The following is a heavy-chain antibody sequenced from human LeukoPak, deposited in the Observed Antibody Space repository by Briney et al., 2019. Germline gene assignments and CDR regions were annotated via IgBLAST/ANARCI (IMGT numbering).Heavy chain of an antibody. CDR3: ARVSIAGIVVVPAATFDP. CDR2: INPNSGGT. CDR1: GYTFTGYY. Sequence: GASVKVSCKASGYTFTGYYMHWVRQAPGQGLEWMGWINPNSGGTNYAQKFQGRVTMTRDTSISTAYMELSRLRSDDTAVYYCARVSIAGIVVVPAATFDPWGQGTLVTVSS. J-gene: IGHJ5*02. V-gene: IGHV1-2*02. D-gene: IGHD2-2*01.